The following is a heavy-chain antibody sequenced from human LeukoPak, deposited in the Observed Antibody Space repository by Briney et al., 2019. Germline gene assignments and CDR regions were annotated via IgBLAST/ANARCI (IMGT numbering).Heavy chain of an antibody. V-gene: IGHV3-23*01. D-gene: IGHD3-22*01. Sequence: GGSLRLSCTASGFTFGDYAMTWVRQAPGKGLEWVSAISGSGGSTYYADSVKGRFTISRDNSKNTLYLQMNSLRAEDTAVYYCAKDHHYDSSGQADYWGQGTLVTVSS. CDR2: ISGSGGST. J-gene: IGHJ4*02. CDR1: GFTFGDYA. CDR3: AKDHHYDSSGQADY.